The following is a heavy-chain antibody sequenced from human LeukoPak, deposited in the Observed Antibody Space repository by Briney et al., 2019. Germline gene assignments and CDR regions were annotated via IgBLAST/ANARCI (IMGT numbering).Heavy chain of an antibody. CDR3: AIDPNLAVYYYYYGMDV. J-gene: IGHJ6*02. Sequence: ASVTVSCKASGYTFTSYGISWVRQAPGQGLEWMGWISAYNGNTNYAQKFQGRVTITADKSTSTAYMELSTLRSEDTAVYYCAIDPNLAVYYYYYGMDVWGQGTTVTVS. CDR1: GYTFTSYG. V-gene: IGHV1-18*01. CDR2: ISAYNGNT. D-gene: IGHD6-25*01.